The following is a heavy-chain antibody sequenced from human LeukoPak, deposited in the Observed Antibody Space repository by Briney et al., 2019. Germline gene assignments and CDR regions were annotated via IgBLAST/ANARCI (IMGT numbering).Heavy chain of an antibody. CDR3: ARDWGSIKVITDY. Sequence: ASVKVSCKATGYTFTSYGISWVRQAPGQGLEWVGWISSNSDNTNYAQKFQGRVTMTTDTSTSTVYMELRSLRSDDTAVYYCARDWGSIKVITDYWGQGTLVTVSS. J-gene: IGHJ4*02. CDR1: GYTFTSYG. V-gene: IGHV1-18*01. CDR2: ISSNSDNT. D-gene: IGHD3-16*01.